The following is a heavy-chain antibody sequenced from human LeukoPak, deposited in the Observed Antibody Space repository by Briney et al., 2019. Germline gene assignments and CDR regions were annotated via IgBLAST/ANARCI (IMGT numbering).Heavy chain of an antibody. Sequence: GGSLRLSCVASGFTFSSYWMHWVRQAPGKGLVWVSRINSDGSRTDYADSVKGRFTSSRDNAKNTLYLQMDSLRAEDTAVYYCARASSTSCYYWGQGTLVTVSA. D-gene: IGHD2-2*01. CDR2: INSDGSRT. CDR1: GFTFSSYW. V-gene: IGHV3-74*01. J-gene: IGHJ4*02. CDR3: ARASSTSCYY.